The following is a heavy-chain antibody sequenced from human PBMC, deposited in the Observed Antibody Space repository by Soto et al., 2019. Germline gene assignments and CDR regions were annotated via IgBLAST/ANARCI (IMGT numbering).Heavy chain of an antibody. CDR1: GGTFSSYT. Sequence: QVQLVQSGAEVKKPGSSVKVSCKASGGTFSSYTISWVRQAPGQGLEWMGRIIPILGIANYAQKFQGRVTIAAYNSTSTAYMELSSRRSEDKAVYYCASRLNNDDSGGNAFSWYFDLWGRGTLVTVSS. CDR2: IIPILGIA. CDR3: ASRLNNDDSGGNAFSWYFDL. J-gene: IGHJ2*01. V-gene: IGHV1-69*02. D-gene: IGHD4-17*01.